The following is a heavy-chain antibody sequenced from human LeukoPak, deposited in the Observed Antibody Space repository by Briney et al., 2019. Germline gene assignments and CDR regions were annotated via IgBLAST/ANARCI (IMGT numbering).Heavy chain of an antibody. CDR1: GFTFDDYA. V-gene: IGHV3-9*01. CDR2: ISWNSRSI. J-gene: IGHJ2*01. Sequence: SLRLSCAASGFTFDDYAMHWVRQAPGEGLEWVSGISWNSRSIDYADSVKGRFTISRDNAKNSLYLQMNSLRAEDTALYFCAKDVYSSSWRYFDLWGRGTLVTVSS. D-gene: IGHD6-13*01. CDR3: AKDVYSSSWRYFDL.